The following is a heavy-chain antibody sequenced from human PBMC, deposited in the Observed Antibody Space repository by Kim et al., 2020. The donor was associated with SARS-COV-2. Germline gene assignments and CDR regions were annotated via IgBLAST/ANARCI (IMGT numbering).Heavy chain of an antibody. CDR3: AREGHSSSFFDY. CDR2: IWYDGSNK. Sequence: GGSLRLSCAASGFTFSSYGMHWVRQAPGKGLEWVAVIWYDGSNKYYADSVKGRFTISRDNSKNTLYLQMNSLRAEDTAVYYCAREGHSSSFFDYWGQGTLVTVSS. V-gene: IGHV3-33*01. D-gene: IGHD6-13*01. J-gene: IGHJ4*02. CDR1: GFTFSSYG.